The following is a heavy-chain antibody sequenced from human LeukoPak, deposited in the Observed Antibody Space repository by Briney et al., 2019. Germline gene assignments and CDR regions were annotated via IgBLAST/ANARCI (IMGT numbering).Heavy chain of an antibody. J-gene: IGHJ3*02. CDR1: GGSISSYY. CDR3: ARYSSGWYRKDAFDI. CDR2: IYYSGST. D-gene: IGHD6-19*01. Sequence: SETLSLTCTVSGGSISSYYWSWIRQPPGKGLEWIGYIYYSGSTNYNPSLKSRVTISVDTSKNQFSLKLSSVTAADTAVYYCARYSSGWYRKDAFDIWGQGTMVTVSS. V-gene: IGHV4-59*12.